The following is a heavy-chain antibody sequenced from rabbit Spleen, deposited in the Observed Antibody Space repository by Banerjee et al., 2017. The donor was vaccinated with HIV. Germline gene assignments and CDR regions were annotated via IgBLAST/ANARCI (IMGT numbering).Heavy chain of an antibody. CDR1: GFSFSSSDY. D-gene: IGHD7-1*01. CDR3: ARDPGTTNYFGMDL. J-gene: IGHJ6*01. CDR2: IYAGGSGVT. Sequence: QSLEESGGDLVKPGASLTLTCTASGFSFSSSDYMCWVRQAPGKGLEWIGTIYAGGSGVTYYASWAKGRFTISKTSSTTVTLQMTSLTAADTATYFCARDPGTTNYFGMDLWGPGTLVTVS. V-gene: IGHV1S40*01.